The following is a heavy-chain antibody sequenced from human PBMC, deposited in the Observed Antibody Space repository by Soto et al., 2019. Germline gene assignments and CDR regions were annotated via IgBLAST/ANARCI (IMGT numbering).Heavy chain of an antibody. CDR1: GYTFTSYG. CDR2: ISAYNGNT. J-gene: IGHJ4*02. Sequence: ASVKVSCKASGYTFTSYGISWVRQAPGQGLEWMGWISAYNGNTNYAQKLQGRVTMTTETSTSTAYMELRSLRSDDTAVYYCTRVDNGHYSEYWGQGTLVTVSS. D-gene: IGHD4-17*01. V-gene: IGHV1-18*04. CDR3: TRVDNGHYSEY.